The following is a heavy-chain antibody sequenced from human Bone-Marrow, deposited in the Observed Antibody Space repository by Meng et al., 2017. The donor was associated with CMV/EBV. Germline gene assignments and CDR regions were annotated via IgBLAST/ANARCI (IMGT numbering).Heavy chain of an antibody. CDR3: ATPLRFGSDDAFDI. V-gene: IGHV3-21*01. CDR1: GFTISSYS. Sequence: GESLKISCAASGFTISSYSMNWVRQAPGKGLEWVSSISSSSSYIYYADSVKGRFTISRDNAKNSLYLQMNSLRAEDTAVYYCATPLRFGSDDAFDIWGQGTMVTVSS. D-gene: IGHD3-10*01. CDR2: ISSSSSYI. J-gene: IGHJ3*02.